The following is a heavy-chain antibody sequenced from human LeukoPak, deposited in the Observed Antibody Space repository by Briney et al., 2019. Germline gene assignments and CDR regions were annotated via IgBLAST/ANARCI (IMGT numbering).Heavy chain of an antibody. CDR3: ARGFYYDSSDYYPYYFDY. CDR2: LNPTGGNT. V-gene: IGHV1-46*01. CDR1: GYTFTSYY. Sequence: GASVKVSCKASGYTFTSYYMHWVRQAPGQGLEWMGILNPTGGNTSYAQKFQGRVTMTRDTSTSTVYMELSSLRSEDTAVYYCARGFYYDSSDYYPYYFDYWGQGTLVTVPS. J-gene: IGHJ4*02. D-gene: IGHD3-22*01.